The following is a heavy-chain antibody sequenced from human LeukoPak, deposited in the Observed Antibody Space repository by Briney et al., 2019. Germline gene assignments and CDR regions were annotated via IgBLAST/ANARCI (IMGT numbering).Heavy chain of an antibody. D-gene: IGHD3-10*01. Sequence: ASVKVSCKASGYTFTSYDINWVRQATGQGLEWMGWMNPNSGNTGYAQKFQGRVTMTRNTSISTAYMELSSLRSEDTAVYYCARNLWFGELLSLNCGMDVWGQGTTVTVS. J-gene: IGHJ6*02. CDR3: ARNLWFGELLSLNCGMDV. V-gene: IGHV1-8*01. CDR2: MNPNSGNT. CDR1: GYTFTSYD.